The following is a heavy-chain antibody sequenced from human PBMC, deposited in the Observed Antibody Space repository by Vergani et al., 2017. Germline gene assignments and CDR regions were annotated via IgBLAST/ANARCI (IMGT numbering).Heavy chain of an antibody. V-gene: IGHV1-46*03. D-gene: IGHD5-18*01. Sequence: QVQLVQSGAEVKKPGASVKVSCKASGYTFTSYYMHWVRQAPGQGLEWMGIINPSGGSTSYAQKFQGRVTMTRDTSTSTVYMELSSLRSEDTAVYYCARVMADTAMVTPSIYYWGQGTLVTVSS. CDR1: GYTFTSYY. CDR2: INPSGGST. CDR3: ARVMADTAMVTPSIYY. J-gene: IGHJ4*02.